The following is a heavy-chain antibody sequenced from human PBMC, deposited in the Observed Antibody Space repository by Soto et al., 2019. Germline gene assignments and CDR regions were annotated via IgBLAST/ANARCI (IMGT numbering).Heavy chain of an antibody. V-gene: IGHV4-31*03. Sequence: TSETLSLTCTVSGGSISSGGYYWSWIRQHPGKGLEWIGYIYYSGSTYYNPSLKSRVTISVDTSKNQFSLKLSSVTAADTAVYYCATSSIAARLQYADLYYYFMDVWVKGTSVTVSS. J-gene: IGHJ6*03. CDR3: ATSSIAARLQYADLYYYFMDV. D-gene: IGHD6-6*01. CDR2: IYYSGST. CDR1: GGSISSGGYY.